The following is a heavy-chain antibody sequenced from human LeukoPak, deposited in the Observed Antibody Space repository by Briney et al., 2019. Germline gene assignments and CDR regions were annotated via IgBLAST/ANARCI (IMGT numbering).Heavy chain of an antibody. D-gene: IGHD1-7*01. CDR2: IGSSSSTI. J-gene: IGHJ4*02. CDR1: GFTFSSYN. V-gene: IGHV3-48*01. CDR3: ARPRWGSVRNYYFDY. Sequence: GGSLRLSCAASGFTFSSYNMNWVRQAPGKGLEWVSYIGSSSSTIYYADSVKGRFTISRDNAKNSLYLQMNSLRAEDTAVYYCARPRWGSVRNYYFDYWGQGTLVTVSS.